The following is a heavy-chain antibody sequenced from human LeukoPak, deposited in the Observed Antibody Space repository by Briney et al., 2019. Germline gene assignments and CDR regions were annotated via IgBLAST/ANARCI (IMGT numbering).Heavy chain of an antibody. V-gene: IGHV3-72*01. CDR1: GFTFSSYS. D-gene: IGHD2-15*01. Sequence: PGGSLRLSCAASGFTFSSYSMNWVRQAPGKGLEWVGQTRNKANNYATEYAASVKDRFTTSRDDSRNSVYLQMDSLKTEDTAVYYCARWRSGSCSDWGLGTRVTVSS. CDR3: ARWRSGSCSD. CDR2: TRNKANNYAT. J-gene: IGHJ4*02.